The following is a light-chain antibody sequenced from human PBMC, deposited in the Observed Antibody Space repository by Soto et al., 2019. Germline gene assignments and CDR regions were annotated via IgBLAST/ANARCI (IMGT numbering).Light chain of an antibody. Sequence: DIQMTQSPSSLSASVGDRVTITCRASQGISNYLAWYQQKPGKVPKLLIYAASTLQSGVPSRFSGSGSGTDFTLTISSLQPEDVATYYCQKYNSAPAFTFSPGTKVDIK. CDR1: QGISNY. CDR3: QKYNSAPAFT. V-gene: IGKV1-27*01. CDR2: AAS. J-gene: IGKJ3*01.